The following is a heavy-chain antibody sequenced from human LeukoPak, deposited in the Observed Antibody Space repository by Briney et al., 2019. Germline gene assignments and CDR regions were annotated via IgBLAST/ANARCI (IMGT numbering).Heavy chain of an antibody. CDR2: ISTYNGNT. CDR3: AREIPVGGTGHFDF. D-gene: IGHD6-19*01. V-gene: IGHV1-18*01. J-gene: IGHJ4*02. Sequence: ASVKVSCKASGYTFTSFGLSWVRQAPGQGLQWMGWISTYNGNTHYAQMLQGRVTMTTDTSTSTAYMELRSLRSDDTAVYYCAREIPVGGTGHFDFWGQGTLVTVSS. CDR1: GYTFTSFG.